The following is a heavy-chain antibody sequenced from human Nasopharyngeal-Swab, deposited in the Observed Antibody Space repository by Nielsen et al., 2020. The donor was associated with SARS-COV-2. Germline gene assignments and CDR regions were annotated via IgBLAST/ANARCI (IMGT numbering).Heavy chain of an antibody. CDR3: ARDPPGYSSGWYWDYYYGMDV. CDR2: ISSSGSTI. D-gene: IGHD6-19*01. CDR1: GFTFSSYE. V-gene: IGHV3-48*03. J-gene: IGHJ6*02. Sequence: GGSLRLSCAASGFTFSSYEMNWVRQAPGKGLEWVSYISSSGSTIYYADSVKGRFTISRDNAKNSLYLQMNSLRAEDTAVYYCARDPPGYSSGWYWDYYYGMDVWGQGTTVTVSS.